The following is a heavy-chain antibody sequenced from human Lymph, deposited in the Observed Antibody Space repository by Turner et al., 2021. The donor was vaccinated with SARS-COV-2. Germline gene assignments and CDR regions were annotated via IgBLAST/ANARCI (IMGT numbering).Heavy chain of an antibody. D-gene: IGHD3-22*01. CDR2: ISGSVGST. V-gene: IGHV3-23*01. J-gene: IGHJ4*02. CDR1: GFTFSSYA. CDR3: AKNEMALIVVVFTVFDY. Sequence: EVQLLESGGGLVQPGGSLSPSGAASGFTFSSYAMSGVRQAPGKGLEWVSSISGSVGSTYYADSVKGRFTISRDNSKNTLYLQMNSLRAEDTAVYYCAKNEMALIVVVFTVFDYWGQGTLVTVSS.